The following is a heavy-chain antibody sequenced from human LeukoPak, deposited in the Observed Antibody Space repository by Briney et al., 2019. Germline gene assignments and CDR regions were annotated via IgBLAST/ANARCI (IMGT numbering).Heavy chain of an antibody. CDR1: GFTFSRDS. Sequence: GGSLRLSCAACGFTFSRDSMNWVRQAPGKGLEWVSYINGGGSSIFYADSVRGRFTISRDNAKNSLYLQMNSLRAEDTAVYYCVRDNPRCCGVIPANIDDYWGQGTLVTVSS. V-gene: IGHV3-48*04. CDR2: INGGGSSI. J-gene: IGHJ4*02. CDR3: VRDNPRCCGVIPANIDDY. D-gene: IGHD2-21*01.